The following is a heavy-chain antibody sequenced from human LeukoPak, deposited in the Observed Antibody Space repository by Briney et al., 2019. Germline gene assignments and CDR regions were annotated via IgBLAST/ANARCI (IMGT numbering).Heavy chain of an antibody. J-gene: IGHJ3*01. V-gene: IGHV3-30-3*01. D-gene: IGHD6-13*01. CDR2: TSSDLNVK. Sequence: GGSLRLSCAASGFTFRNYVIHWVRQAPGKGLEWVAVTSSDLNVKLYADSVEGRFTISRDNAKNSLYLQMNSLRAEDTAVYYCASDEGYSSSWYTDAFDVWGQGTMVTVSS. CDR1: GFTFRNYV. CDR3: ASDEGYSSSWYTDAFDV.